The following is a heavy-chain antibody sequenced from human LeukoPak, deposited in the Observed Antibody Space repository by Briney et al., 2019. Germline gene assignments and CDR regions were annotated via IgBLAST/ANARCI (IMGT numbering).Heavy chain of an antibody. CDR2: INHSGST. D-gene: IGHD3-22*01. J-gene: IGHJ4*02. Sequence: SETLSLTCAVYGGAFSGNYWSWIRHPPGKGLECSGEINHSGSTNYNPPLKSRVTMSVDTSKNKFSLRLSSATVEDTAVYYCARKNITMIKGTLFDYWGQGILVTVSS. CDR3: ARKNITMIKGTLFDY. V-gene: IGHV4-34*01. CDR1: GGAFSGNY.